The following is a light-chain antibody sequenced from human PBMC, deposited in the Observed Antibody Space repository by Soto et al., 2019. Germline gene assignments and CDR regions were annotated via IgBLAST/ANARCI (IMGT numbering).Light chain of an antibody. CDR2: QDS. V-gene: IGLV3-1*01. CDR3: QAWDSSTVE. CDR1: KLGDKY. Sequence: SYELTQPPSVSVSPGQTARITCSGDKLGDKYACWYQQKPGQSPVLVIYQDSKRPSGIPERFSGSNSGNTATLTISGTQAMDEADYYCQAWDSSTVEFGGGTKVTVL. J-gene: IGLJ2*01.